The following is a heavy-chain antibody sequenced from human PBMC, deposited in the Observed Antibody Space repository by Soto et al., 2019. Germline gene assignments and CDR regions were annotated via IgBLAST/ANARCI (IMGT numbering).Heavy chain of an antibody. J-gene: IGHJ6*03. CDR1: GGPFSGYY. CDR2: INHSGRT. V-gene: IGHV4-34*01. Sequence: SETLSLTCAVYGGPFSGYYWSWIRQPPGKGLEWIGEINHSGRTNYNASLKSRVTISADTSKNQFSLKVTSVTAADTAVYYCATTPTTPVLTRSYYMDVWGKGTTVTVSS. D-gene: IGHD3-10*02. CDR3: ATTPTTPVLTRSYYMDV.